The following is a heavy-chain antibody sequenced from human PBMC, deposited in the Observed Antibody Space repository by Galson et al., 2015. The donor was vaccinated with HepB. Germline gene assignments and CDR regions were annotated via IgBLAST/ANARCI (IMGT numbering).Heavy chain of an antibody. J-gene: IGHJ3*02. CDR3: ARNRIVVVPAASGGAFDI. Sequence: SVKVSCKASGYTFTSYGISWVRQAPGQGLEWMGWISAYNGNTNYAQKLQGRVTMTTDTSTSTAYMEPRSLRSDDTAVYYCARNRIVVVPAASGGAFDIWGQGTMVTVFS. V-gene: IGHV1-18*01. D-gene: IGHD2-2*01. CDR1: GYTFTSYG. CDR2: ISAYNGNT.